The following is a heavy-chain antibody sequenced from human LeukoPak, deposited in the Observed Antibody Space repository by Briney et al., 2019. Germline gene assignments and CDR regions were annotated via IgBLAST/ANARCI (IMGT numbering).Heavy chain of an antibody. D-gene: IGHD3-16*02. CDR2: AYYSGGT. CDR3: ASTLGELSLYLDY. J-gene: IGHJ4*02. V-gene: IGHV4-59*01. Sequence: TSETLSLTCTVSGGSIRSYYWTWIRQPPGKGLEWIGCAYYSGGTYYNPSLKSRVTMSLDTSKNQFSLKLSSLTAADTAVYYCASTLGELSLYLDYWGQGTLVTASS. CDR1: GGSIRSYY.